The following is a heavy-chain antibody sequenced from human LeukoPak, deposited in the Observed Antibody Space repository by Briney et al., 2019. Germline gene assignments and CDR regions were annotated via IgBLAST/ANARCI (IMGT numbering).Heavy chain of an antibody. D-gene: IGHD3-10*01. J-gene: IGHJ4*02. CDR3: AREAGRVTMVRGVISPYYFDY. CDR2: ISAYNGNT. CDR1: GYTFTSYG. Sequence: ASVKVSCKASGYTFTSYGISWVRQAPGQGLEWMRWISAYNGNTNYAQKLQGRVTMTTDTSTSTAYMELRSLRSDDTAVYYCAREAGRVTMVRGVISPYYFDYWGQGTLVTVSS. V-gene: IGHV1-18*04.